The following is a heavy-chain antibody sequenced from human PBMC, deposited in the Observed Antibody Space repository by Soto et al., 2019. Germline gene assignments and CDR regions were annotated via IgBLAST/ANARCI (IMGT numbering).Heavy chain of an antibody. CDR3: ATSYDSGFDP. CDR1: GYSFTSYG. D-gene: IGHD5-12*01. Sequence: QIQLVQSGAAVKKPGASVKVSCTASGYSFTSYGVSWVRQAPGQGLEWMGWINVNNGNTNYAQKFQGRVTMTPDTSTSTAYMELRSLRSDDTAVYYCATSYDSGFDPWGQGTLVTVSS. CDR2: INVNNGNT. V-gene: IGHV1-18*04. J-gene: IGHJ5*02.